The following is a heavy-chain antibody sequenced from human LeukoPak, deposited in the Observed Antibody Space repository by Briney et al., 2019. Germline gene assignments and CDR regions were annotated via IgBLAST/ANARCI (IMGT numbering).Heavy chain of an antibody. Sequence: WETLTLTXTASGCTFSSDWISWICQGQGDGLGLEAIVKHYASEGSYVNSLKSRFTISTVNAKNYLYLQMISLIAEATAAYYYAREAIAARQFDYWGQGTLVTVSS. CDR1: GCTFSSDW. CDR2: VKHYASEG. CDR3: AREAIAARQFDY. V-gene: IGHV3-7*04. D-gene: IGHD6-6*01. J-gene: IGHJ4*02.